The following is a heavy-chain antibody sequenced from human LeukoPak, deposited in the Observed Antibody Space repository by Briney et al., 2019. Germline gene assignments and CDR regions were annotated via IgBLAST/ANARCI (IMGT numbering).Heavy chain of an antibody. Sequence: GGSLKLSCAASGFTFSGSAMHWVRQASGKGLEWVGRIRSKADSYATAYAASVKGRFTISRDDSKNTAYLQMNSLKTEDTAVYYCTIYGYSYGYGYWGQGTLVTVSS. D-gene: IGHD5-18*01. CDR1: GFTFSGSA. V-gene: IGHV3-73*01. CDR3: TIYGYSYGYGY. J-gene: IGHJ4*02. CDR2: IRSKADSYAT.